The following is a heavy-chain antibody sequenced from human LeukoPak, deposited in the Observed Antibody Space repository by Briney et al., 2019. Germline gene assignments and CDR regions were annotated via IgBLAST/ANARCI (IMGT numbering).Heavy chain of an antibody. D-gene: IGHD1-20*01. J-gene: IGHJ4*02. V-gene: IGHV3-33*01. CDR1: GFTFSSYG. CDR2: IWYDGSNK. CDR3: AREGVTGDYYFDY. Sequence: GGSLRLSCAASGFTFSSYGMHWVRQAPGKGLEWVAVIWYDGSNKYYADSVKGRFTISRDNSKNTLYLQMNSLRAEDAAVYYCAREGVTGDYYFDYWGQGTLVTVSS.